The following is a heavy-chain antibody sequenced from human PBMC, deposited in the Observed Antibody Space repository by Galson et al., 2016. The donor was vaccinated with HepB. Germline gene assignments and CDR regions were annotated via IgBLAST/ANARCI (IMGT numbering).Heavy chain of an antibody. CDR2: VYYDGSS. D-gene: IGHD3-10*01. J-gene: IGHJ4*02. V-gene: IGHV4-59*01. CDR3: ATGRYYYGSEF. CDR1: GGSINSYY. Sequence: SETLSLTCTVSGGSINSYYWSWVRQPPGKGLEWIGYVYYDGSSNYNPSLKSRVTISLDTSKSQFSLKLTPLTAADTAVYYCATGRYYYGSEFWGQGTLVTVSS.